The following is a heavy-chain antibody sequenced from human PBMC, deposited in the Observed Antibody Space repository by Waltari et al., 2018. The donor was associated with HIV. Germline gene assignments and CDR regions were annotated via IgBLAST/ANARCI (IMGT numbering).Heavy chain of an antibody. CDR1: GYTFTSYD. Sequence: QVQLVQSGAEVKKPGASVKVSCKASGYTFTSYDINWVRQATGQGLEWMGWMNPNSGNTGYAQKFQGRVTMTRNTSISTAYMELSSLRSEDTAVYYCVRGFRPHYDILTGYYVGLDWGQGTLVTVSS. CDR3: VRGFRPHYDILTGYYVGLD. D-gene: IGHD3-9*01. V-gene: IGHV1-8*01. CDR2: MNPNSGNT. J-gene: IGHJ4*02.